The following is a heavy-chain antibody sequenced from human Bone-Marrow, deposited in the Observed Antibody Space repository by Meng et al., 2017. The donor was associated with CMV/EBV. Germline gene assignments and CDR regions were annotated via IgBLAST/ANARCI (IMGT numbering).Heavy chain of an antibody. J-gene: IGHJ4*02. V-gene: IGHV3-23*01. CDR1: FTFSVYG. Sequence: FTFSVYGMGWVRQAPGKGLEWVSSVSGAGGSTYYADSVKGRFTISRDNSRNTLYLQMNSLRAEDTAVYYCAKGGRPGLAIFKHYFDHWGQGTLVTVSS. CDR2: VSGAGGST. D-gene: IGHD3-9*01. CDR3: AKGGRPGLAIFKHYFDH.